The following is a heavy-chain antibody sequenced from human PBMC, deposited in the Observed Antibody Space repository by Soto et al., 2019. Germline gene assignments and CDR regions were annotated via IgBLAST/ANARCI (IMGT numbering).Heavy chain of an antibody. V-gene: IGHV1-46*03. CDR3: ARAGEIGYCSGGSCYEVSFFYYYYYMDV. D-gene: IGHD2-15*01. CDR1: GYTFTSYY. Sequence: ASVKVSCKASGYTFTSYYMHWVRQAPGQGLEWMGIINPSGGSTSYAQKFQGRVTMTRDTSTSTVYMELSSLRSEDTAVYYCARAGEIGYCSGGSCYEVSFFYYYYYMDVWGKGTTVTVSS. CDR2: INPSGGST. J-gene: IGHJ6*03.